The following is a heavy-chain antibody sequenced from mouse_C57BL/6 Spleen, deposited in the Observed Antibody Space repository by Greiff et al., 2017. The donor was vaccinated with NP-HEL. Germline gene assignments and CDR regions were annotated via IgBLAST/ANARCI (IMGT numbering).Heavy chain of an antibody. V-gene: IGHV1-55*01. CDR2: IYPGSGST. D-gene: IGHD2-12*01. Sequence: QVHVKQPGAELVKPGASVKMSCEASGYTFTSYWITWVKQRPGQGLEWIGDIYPGSGSTNYNEKFKSKATLTVDTSSSTAYMQLSSLTTEDSAVYYCGRGKEVYSYYVFAYWGQGTLVTVSA. CDR3: GRGKEVYSYYVFAY. J-gene: IGHJ3*01. CDR1: GYTFTSYW.